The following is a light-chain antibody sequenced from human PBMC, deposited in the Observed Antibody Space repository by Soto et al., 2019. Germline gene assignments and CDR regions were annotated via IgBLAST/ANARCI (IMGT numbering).Light chain of an antibody. CDR1: QSVSSN. Sequence: IVMPQSPGTLSVSPGGRAPLSCRASQSVSSNLAWYPQKPGQAPRLLIYGASTRATGIPARFSGSGSGTEFTLTISSLQSEDFAIYYCQQYNNWPPLTFGGGTKVDIK. CDR2: GAS. V-gene: IGKV3-15*01. J-gene: IGKJ4*01. CDR3: QQYNNWPPLT.